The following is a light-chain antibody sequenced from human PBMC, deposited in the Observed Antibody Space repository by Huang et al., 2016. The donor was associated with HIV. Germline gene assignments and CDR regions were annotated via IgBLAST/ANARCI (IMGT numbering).Light chain of an antibody. J-gene: IGKJ2*01. Sequence: EIVMTQSPVIVSVSPVERAALSCRASESIRRNLAWYQQRPGQAPRLLIYGAYTRATSLPARFSVSCSVTDFTLTITSLQSDDFAVYYCQQYNNWPPYTFGQGTRLEIK. V-gene: IGKV3-15*01. CDR2: GAY. CDR1: ESIRRN. CDR3: QQYNNWPPYT.